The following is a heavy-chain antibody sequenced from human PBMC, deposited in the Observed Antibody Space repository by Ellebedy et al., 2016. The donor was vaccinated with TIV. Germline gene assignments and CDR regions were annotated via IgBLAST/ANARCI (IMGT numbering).Heavy chain of an antibody. Sequence: SVKVSXKTSGGLFNSYPVIWVRQAPGQGLEWLGGLTPILATADYAPKFQGRVTITADISTRTVFMELTNLKTEDTALYFCARAAHNDDSSGAFESWGQGTLITVSS. CDR1: GGLFNSYP. J-gene: IGHJ4*02. CDR3: ARAAHNDDSSGAFES. CDR2: LTPILATA. V-gene: IGHV1-69*10. D-gene: IGHD2-15*01.